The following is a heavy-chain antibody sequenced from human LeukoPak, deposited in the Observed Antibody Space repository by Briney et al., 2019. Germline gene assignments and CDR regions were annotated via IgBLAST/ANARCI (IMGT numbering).Heavy chain of an antibody. J-gene: IGHJ3*02. Sequence: SSETLSLTCTVSGGSISSSSYYWGWIRQPPGKGLEWIGSIYYSGSTYYNPSLKSRVTISVDTSKNQFSLQLNSVTPEDTAVYYCARGGLISLANTPLGAFDIWGQGTMVTVSS. V-gene: IGHV4-39*07. D-gene: IGHD3/OR15-3a*01. CDR1: GGSISSSSYY. CDR2: IYYSGST. CDR3: ARGGLISLANTPLGAFDI.